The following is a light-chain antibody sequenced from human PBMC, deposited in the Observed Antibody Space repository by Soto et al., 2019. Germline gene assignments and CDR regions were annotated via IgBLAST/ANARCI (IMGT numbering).Light chain of an antibody. V-gene: IGKV3-15*01. J-gene: IGKJ4*01. CDR3: QHYNNRPLT. CDR1: QSVGSN. Sequence: EIVMKQSPATLSVSPGERATLSCRAGQSVGSNLAWYQQKPGQAPRLLIYGASSRATGIPARFSGSGSGTEFTLTISSLQSEDSAVYYCQHYNNRPLTFGGGAKVEIK. CDR2: GAS.